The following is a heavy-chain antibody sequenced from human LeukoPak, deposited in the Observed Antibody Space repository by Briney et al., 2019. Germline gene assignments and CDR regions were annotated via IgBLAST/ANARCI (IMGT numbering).Heavy chain of an antibody. CDR3: ARGRRPYWYFDL. CDR2: INHSGST. Sequence: KPSETLSLTCAVYGGSFSGYYWSWIRQPPGKGLEWIGEINHSGSTNYNPSLESRVTISVDTSKNQFSLKLSSVTAADTAVYYCARGRRPYWYFDLWGRGTLVTVSS. V-gene: IGHV4-34*01. J-gene: IGHJ2*01. CDR1: GGSFSGYY.